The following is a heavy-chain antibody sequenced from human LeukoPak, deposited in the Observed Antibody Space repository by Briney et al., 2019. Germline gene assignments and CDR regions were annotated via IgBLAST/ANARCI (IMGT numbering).Heavy chain of an antibody. CDR3: ARDHNDYVWGSNPY. CDR2: ISSSGSTI. J-gene: IGHJ4*02. D-gene: IGHD3-16*01. V-gene: IGHV3-48*03. CDR1: GFTFSSYE. Sequence: GGSLRLSCAASGFTFSSYEMNWVRQAPGRGLEWVSYISSSGSTIYYADSVKGRFTISRDNAKNSLYLQMNSLRAEDTAVYYCARDHNDYVWGSNPYWGQGTLVTVSS.